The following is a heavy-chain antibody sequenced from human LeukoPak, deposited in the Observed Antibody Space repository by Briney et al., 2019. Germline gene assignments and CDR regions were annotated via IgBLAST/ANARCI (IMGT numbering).Heavy chain of an antibody. V-gene: IGHV3-15*01. Sequence: PGGSLRLSCAASGFTFNNAWMSWVRQAPGKGLEWVGRFKSKTDGGTTDYAAPVKGRFTISRDDSKNTLYLQMNSLKTEDTAVYYCTTDRYTGSPAQFEFWGQGTLVNVSS. CDR3: TTDRYTGSPAQFEF. D-gene: IGHD1-26*01. J-gene: IGHJ4*02. CDR2: FKSKTDGGTT. CDR1: GFTFNNAW.